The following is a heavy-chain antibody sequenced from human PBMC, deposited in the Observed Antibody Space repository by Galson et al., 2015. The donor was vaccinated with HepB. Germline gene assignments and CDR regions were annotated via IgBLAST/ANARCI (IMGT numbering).Heavy chain of an antibody. Sequence: SVKVSCKASGGNFNNFAITWVRKAPGQGLEWVRRIIPAFGAANYAQKFQGRLTISADKSTGTAYMDLTNLRSEDTAVYYCARQDYYGSGTYPPWYGLDVWGQGTTVTVSS. D-gene: IGHD3-10*01. CDR3: ARQDYYGSGTYPPWYGLDV. CDR2: IIPAFGAA. J-gene: IGHJ6*02. V-gene: IGHV1-69*06. CDR1: GGNFNNFA.